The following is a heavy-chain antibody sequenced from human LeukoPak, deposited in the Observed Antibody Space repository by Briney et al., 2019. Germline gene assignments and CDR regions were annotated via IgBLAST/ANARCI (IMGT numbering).Heavy chain of an antibody. CDR2: IYYSGST. V-gene: IGHV4-39*01. J-gene: IGHJ4*02. Sequence: SETLSLTCSVSGGSISSSSYYWGWIRQPPGKGLEWIGSIYYSGSTYYNPSLKSRVTISVDTSKNQFSLKLSSVTAADTAVYYCARFYDSSGYLNYWGQGTLVTVSS. D-gene: IGHD3-22*01. CDR3: ARFYDSSGYLNY. CDR1: GGSISSSSYY.